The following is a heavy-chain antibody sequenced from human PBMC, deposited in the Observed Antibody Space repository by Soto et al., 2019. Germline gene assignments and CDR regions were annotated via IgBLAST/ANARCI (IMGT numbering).Heavy chain of an antibody. D-gene: IGHD3-22*01. CDR1: GFTFSSHG. CDR2: ICYDGSNK. V-gene: IGHV3-33*01. Sequence: QPGGSLRLSCAASGFTFSSHGMHWVRQAPGKGLEWVAFICYDGSNKYYAQSVKGRFTISIDNSKNTLYLHMNSLRAEDTAVYYCARDQGAGGYPFYYYYGMDXWGQGTTVTVS. J-gene: IGHJ6*02. CDR3: ARDQGAGGYPFYYYYGMDX.